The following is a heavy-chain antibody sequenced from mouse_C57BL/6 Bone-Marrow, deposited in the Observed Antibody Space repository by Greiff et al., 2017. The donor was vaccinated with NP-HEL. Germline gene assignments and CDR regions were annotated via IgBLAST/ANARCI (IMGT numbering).Heavy chain of an antibody. CDR1: GYTFTNYW. CDR2: IYPGGGYT. J-gene: IGHJ1*03. V-gene: IGHV1-63*01. CDR3: ARSTVVDWYFDV. D-gene: IGHD1-1*01. Sequence: QVQLQQSGAELVRPGTSVTMSCKASGYTFTNYWIGWAKQRPGHGLEWIGDIYPGGGYTNYNEKFKGKATLTADKSSSTAYMQFSSLTSEDSAIYYCARSTVVDWYFDVWGTGTTVTVSS.